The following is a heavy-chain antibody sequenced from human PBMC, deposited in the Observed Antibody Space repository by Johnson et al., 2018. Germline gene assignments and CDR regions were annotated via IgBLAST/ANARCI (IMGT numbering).Heavy chain of an antibody. CDR2: IYPGNSET. CDR3: AREGCSVYACWALSVFEV. J-gene: IGHJ3*01. V-gene: IGHV5-51*01. Sequence: VQLVQSGAEVKQPGESLKISCKGSGYSFTTYWIGWVRQMPGKGLEWMGIIYPGNSETRYSPSFQGQVTFSVDKSINTAYLQRSNMEASDTAMYYCAREGCSVYACWALSVFEVWGQGTMVTVSS. D-gene: IGHD5/OR15-5a*01. CDR1: GYSFTTYW.